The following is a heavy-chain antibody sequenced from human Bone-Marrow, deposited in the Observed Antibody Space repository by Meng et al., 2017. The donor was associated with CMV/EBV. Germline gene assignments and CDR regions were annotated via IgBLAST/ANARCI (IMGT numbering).Heavy chain of an antibody. CDR2: IYSGGST. J-gene: IGHJ6*02. D-gene: IGHD3-3*01. CDR1: GFTFSNAW. CDR3: ASTNYDFWSGYFYYYYGMDV. V-gene: IGHV3-66*02. Sequence: GESLKISCAASGFTFSNAWMSWVRQAPGKGLEWVSVIYSGGSTYYADYVKGRFTISRDNSKNTLYLKMNSLRAEDTAVYYCASTNYDFWSGYFYYYYGMDVWGQGTTVTVSS.